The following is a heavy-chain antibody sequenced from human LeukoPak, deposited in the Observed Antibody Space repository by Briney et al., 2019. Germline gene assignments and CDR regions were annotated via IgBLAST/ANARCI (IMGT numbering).Heavy chain of an antibody. CDR1: GVSFSGYY. D-gene: IGHD6-6*01. CDR2: INHSGST. J-gene: IGHJ3*02. Sequence: NPSETLSLTCAVYGVSFSGYYWSWLRQPPGKGLEWVGEINHSGSTNYNPSLKSRVTISVDTSKNQFSLKLRSVTAADTAVYYCAVSSSFGAFDIWGQGTMVTVSS. CDR3: AVSSSFGAFDI. V-gene: IGHV4-34*01.